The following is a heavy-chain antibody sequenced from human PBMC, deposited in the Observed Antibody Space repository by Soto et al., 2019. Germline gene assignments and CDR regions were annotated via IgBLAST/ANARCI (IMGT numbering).Heavy chain of an antibody. V-gene: IGHV4-34*01. CDR2: MSHSGGT. J-gene: IGHJ3*02. CDR3: ARVERGTATTVVDAFDI. D-gene: IGHD1-1*01. Sequence: QVQLQPWGAGLLKPSETLSLTCAVYGGFVSSGSYYWSWIRQPPGKGLEWIGEMSHSGGTHFNPSLKSRVTISVDTSKNQFALKMSSVTAADTALYSCARVERGTATTVVDAFDIWGPGTLVTVSS. CDR1: GGFVSSGSYY.